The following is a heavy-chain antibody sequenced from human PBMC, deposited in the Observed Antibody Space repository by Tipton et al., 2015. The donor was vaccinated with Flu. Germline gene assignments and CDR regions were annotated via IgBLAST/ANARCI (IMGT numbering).Heavy chain of an antibody. CDR3: ARDPSLGMPDYFDY. V-gene: IGHV4-38-2*02. Sequence: TLSLTCSVSGDSIGSAYYWGWIRQPPGKGMEWIGNIHRTGYTYFNPSLKGRVTISVDPSMSQFSLRLTSVTAADTAVYYCARDPSLGMPDYFDYWGQGILVTASS. CDR2: IHRTGYT. J-gene: IGHJ4*02. D-gene: IGHD2-2*01. CDR1: GDSIGSAYY.